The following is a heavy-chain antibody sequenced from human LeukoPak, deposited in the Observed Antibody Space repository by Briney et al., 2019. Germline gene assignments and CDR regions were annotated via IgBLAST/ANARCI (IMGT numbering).Heavy chain of an antibody. CDR1: GYSFTSYW. CDR2: IYPGDSDT. CDR3: ARLVVVAVHSRNYYFDY. Sequence: GESLKISCKGSGYSFTSYWIGWVRQMPGKGLEWMGIIYPGDSDTRYSPSFQGQVTISADKSISTAYLQWSSLKASDTAMYYCARLVVVAVHSRNYYFDYWGQGTLVAVSS. D-gene: IGHD2-15*01. J-gene: IGHJ4*02. V-gene: IGHV5-51*01.